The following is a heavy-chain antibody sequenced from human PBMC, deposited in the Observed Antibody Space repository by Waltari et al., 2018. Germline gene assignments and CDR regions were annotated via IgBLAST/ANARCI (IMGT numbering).Heavy chain of an antibody. CDR2: ISYDGSDK. J-gene: IGHJ4*02. CDR1: GFNLRTFV. Sequence: QAQLVESGGGVVQPGRSLRLSCGASGFNLRTFVIYWVRQDPGKERGWVTVISYDGSDKYYADSVKGRFTISRDNSKNTVSLQMNSVRTEDTAVYYCARSPIDYYESSGYADYWGQGTLVTVSS. D-gene: IGHD3-22*01. CDR3: ARSPIDYYESSGYADY. V-gene: IGHV3-30*04.